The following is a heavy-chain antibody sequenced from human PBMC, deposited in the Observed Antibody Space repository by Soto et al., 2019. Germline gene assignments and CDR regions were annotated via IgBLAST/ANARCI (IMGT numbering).Heavy chain of an antibody. CDR3: ARLAAAAHYYYYYMDV. Sequence: EVQLVESGGGLVKPGGSLRLSCAASGFTFSSYSMNWVRQAPGKGLEWVSSISSSSSYIYYADSVKGRFTISRDNAKNSLDRQMNSLRAEDTAVYYCARLAAAAHYYYYYMDVWGKGTTVTVSS. D-gene: IGHD6-13*01. V-gene: IGHV3-21*01. CDR2: ISSSSSYI. J-gene: IGHJ6*03. CDR1: GFTFSSYS.